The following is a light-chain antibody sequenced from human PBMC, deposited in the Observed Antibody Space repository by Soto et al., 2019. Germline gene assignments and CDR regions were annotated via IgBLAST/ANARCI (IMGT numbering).Light chain of an antibody. V-gene: IGKV1D-12*01. J-gene: IGKJ4*01. CDR1: QDIGSW. CDR2: TAS. Sequence: DIQVTQSPSSVSASIGDRVTITCRAGQDIGSWLAWYQHKPGKAPKLLISTASNVQSGVPSRFSGSGSGTELTLSMSSLQPEDFATYSCQRANSFPLACGGATKVEIK. CDR3: QRANSFPLA.